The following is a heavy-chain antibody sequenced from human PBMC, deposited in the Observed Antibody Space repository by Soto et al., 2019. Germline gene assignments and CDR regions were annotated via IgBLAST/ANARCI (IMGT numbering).Heavy chain of an antibody. CDR3: ARGNGDYDF. CDR2: ISTTSGNT. CDR1: GSTFSNYS. Sequence: ASVKVSCKTSGSTFSNYSINWVRQAPGQGLEWMAWISTTSGNTHYAERVQGRVTVTLDKSARTAYMEMWGLTSDDTAVYCCARGNGDYDFWGQGTLITV. J-gene: IGHJ4*02. V-gene: IGHV1-18*01. D-gene: IGHD2-8*01.